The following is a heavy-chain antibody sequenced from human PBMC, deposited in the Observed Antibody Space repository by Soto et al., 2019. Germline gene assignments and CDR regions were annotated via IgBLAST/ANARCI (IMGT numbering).Heavy chain of an antibody. J-gene: IGHJ4*02. CDR1: GFTFKIYD. D-gene: IGHD3-16*01. CDR2: VSADGGNT. CDR3: AKDPPIGVGF. V-gene: IGHV3-23*01. Sequence: EVQLLESGGDLVQPGGSLRRSCAASGFTFKIYDMSWVRQAPGKGLQWVSSVSADGGNTYYADSVKGRFSISRDNSKNTVYLQMNSLRDDDTAVYYCAKDPPIGVGFWGQGTLVTVSS.